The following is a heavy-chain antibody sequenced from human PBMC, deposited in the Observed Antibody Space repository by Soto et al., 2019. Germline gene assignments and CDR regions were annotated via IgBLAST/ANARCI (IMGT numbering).Heavy chain of an antibody. CDR3: ARSRHGSGSYTHFYYGLDV. V-gene: IGHV3-30-3*01. CDR2: ISFDGSTA. D-gene: IGHD3-10*01. CDR1: GFTFISYA. Sequence: QVQLVESGGGVVQPGRSLRLSCAASGFTFISYAMHWVRQAPGKGLEWVAVISFDGSTAYYADSVKGRFTISRDNSKTTVYPQMNSLRSEDTAVYYCARSRHGSGSYTHFYYGLDVWCQGTTVTVSS. J-gene: IGHJ6*02.